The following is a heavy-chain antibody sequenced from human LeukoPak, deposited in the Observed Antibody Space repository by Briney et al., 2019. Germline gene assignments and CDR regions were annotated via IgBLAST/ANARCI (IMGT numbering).Heavy chain of an antibody. CDR1: GFTFSSYA. CDR2: ISDSGGRT. J-gene: IGHJ5*02. D-gene: IGHD2-15*01. Sequence: PGGSLRLSCVASGFTFSSYAMSWVRQAPGKGLEWVSSISDSGGRTYYADSVKGRFTISRDNSKNTLYLQMNSLRAEDTAVYYCAKDRDDPIVGILDPWGQGTLVTVSS. V-gene: IGHV3-23*01. CDR3: AKDRDDPIVGILDP.